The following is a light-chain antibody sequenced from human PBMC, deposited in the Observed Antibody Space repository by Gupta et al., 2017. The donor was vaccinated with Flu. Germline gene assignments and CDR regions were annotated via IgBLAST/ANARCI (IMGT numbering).Light chain of an antibody. CDR3: QQRSNWPPIT. V-gene: IGKV3-11*01. CDR2: DAS. Sequence: ETVLTQSPATLSLSPGERATLSCRASQSIDSYLAWYQQKPGQAPRLLIYDASNRATGIPARFSGSGSGTDFTLTISSREPEDFAVYYCQQRSNWPPITFGQGTRLEIK. CDR1: QSIDSY. J-gene: IGKJ5*01.